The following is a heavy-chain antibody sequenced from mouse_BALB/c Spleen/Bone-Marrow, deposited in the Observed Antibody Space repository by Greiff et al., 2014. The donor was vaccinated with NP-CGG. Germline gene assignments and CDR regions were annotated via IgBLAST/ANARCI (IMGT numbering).Heavy chain of an antibody. CDR1: GYTFTSYW. CDR2: IYPGSGST. V-gene: IGHV1S22*01. Sequence: LQQSGSELVRPGASVKLSCKASGYTFTSYWMHWVKQRPGQGLEWIGNIYPGSGSTNYDEKFKSKATLTVDTSSSTAYMQLSSLTSEDSAVYYCTRRQLGLPSMDYWGQGTSVTVSS. J-gene: IGHJ4*01. CDR3: TRRQLGLPSMDY. D-gene: IGHD3-1*01.